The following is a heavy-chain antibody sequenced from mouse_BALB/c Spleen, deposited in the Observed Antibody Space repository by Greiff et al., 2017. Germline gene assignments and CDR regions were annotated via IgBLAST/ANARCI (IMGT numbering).Heavy chain of an antibody. CDR2: IDPANGNT. Sequence: EVQRVESGAELVKPGASVKLSCTASGFNIKDTYMHWVKQRPEQGLEWIGRIDPANGNTKYDPKFQGKATITADTSSNTAYLQLSSLTSEDTAVYYCARRRLRGNYAMDYWGQGTSVTVSS. J-gene: IGHJ4*01. V-gene: IGHV14-3*02. CDR3: ARRRLRGNYAMDY. CDR1: GFNIKDTY. D-gene: IGHD3-2*02.